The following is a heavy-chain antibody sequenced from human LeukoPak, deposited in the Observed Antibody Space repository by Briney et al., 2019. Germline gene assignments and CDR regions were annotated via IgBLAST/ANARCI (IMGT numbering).Heavy chain of an antibody. CDR1: GYTFTTYA. CDR2: INPNSGGT. D-gene: IGHD3-22*01. Sequence: AASVKVSCKASGYTFTTYAMNWVRQAPGQGLEWMGWINPNSGGTNYAQKFQGRVTMTRDTSISTAYMELSRLRSDDTAVYYCARIARYDSSGYYYDYWGQGTLVTVSS. CDR3: ARIARYDSSGYYYDY. J-gene: IGHJ4*02. V-gene: IGHV1-2*02.